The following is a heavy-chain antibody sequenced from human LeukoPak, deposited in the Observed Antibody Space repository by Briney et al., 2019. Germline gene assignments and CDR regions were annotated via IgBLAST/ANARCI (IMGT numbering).Heavy chain of an antibody. CDR3: AKSNGYGLIDY. CDR2: IYHSGRT. Sequence: SETLSLTCTVSGYSISSGYYWGWIRQPPGKGLEWIGSIYHSGRTFYNPSLKSRVTMYMDTSKNQFSLKLSSVTAADTAMYYCAKSNGYGLIDYWGQGTLVTVSS. J-gene: IGHJ4*02. V-gene: IGHV4-38-2*02. CDR1: GYSISSGYY. D-gene: IGHD5-12*01.